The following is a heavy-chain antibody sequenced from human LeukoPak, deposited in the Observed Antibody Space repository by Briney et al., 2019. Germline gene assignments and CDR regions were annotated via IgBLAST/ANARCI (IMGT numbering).Heavy chain of an antibody. Sequence: SETLSLTCTVSGGSISSYYWSWIRQPPGKGLEWIGYIYYSGSTNYNPSHKSRVTISVDTSKNQFSLKLSSVTAADTAVYYCARHGSGSYGVDYWGQGTLVTVSS. CDR3: ARHGSGSYGVDY. J-gene: IGHJ4*02. D-gene: IGHD1-26*01. CDR1: GGSISSYY. CDR2: IYYSGST. V-gene: IGHV4-59*08.